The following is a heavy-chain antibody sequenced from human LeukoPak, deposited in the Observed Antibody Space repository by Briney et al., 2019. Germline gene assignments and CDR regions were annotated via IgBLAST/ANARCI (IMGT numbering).Heavy chain of an antibody. CDR2: IYTSKNI. V-gene: IGHV4-61*02. CDR3: ARGGYNWFDP. J-gene: IGHJ5*02. Sequence: SETLSLTCTVSGGSISSSHYYWSWIRQPAGKGLEWIGRIYTSKNINYNPSLKSRVIISVDTSKNQASLKLSSVTAADTAVYYCARGGYNWFDPWGQGTLVTVSS. D-gene: IGHD3-16*01. CDR1: GGSISSSHYY.